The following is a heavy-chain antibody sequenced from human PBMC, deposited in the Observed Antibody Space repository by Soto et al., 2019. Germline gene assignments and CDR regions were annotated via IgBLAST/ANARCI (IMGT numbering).Heavy chain of an antibody. Sequence: SVKGSVNAFGYTFTGNYMHWVRQAPGKGLDCIGWINPNSRGTKYAQKFQGRVSMTRDKSITRACMELSRLRSDDTAVYFCARSVSTMGARPDNW. CDR3: ARSVSTMGARPDNW. CDR2: INPNSRGT. J-gene: IGHJ5*01. V-gene: IGHV1-2*02. CDR1: GYTFTGNY. D-gene: IGHD3-10*01.